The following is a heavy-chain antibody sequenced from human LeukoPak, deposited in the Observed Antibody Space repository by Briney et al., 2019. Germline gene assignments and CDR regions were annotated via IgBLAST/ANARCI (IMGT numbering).Heavy chain of an antibody. V-gene: IGHV3-53*01. CDR2: IYSGGST. CDR1: GFTVSSNY. D-gene: IGHD7-27*01. J-gene: IGHJ4*02. Sequence: PGGSLRLSCGASGFTVSSNYMSWVRQAPGKGLEWVSVIYSGGSTYYADSVKGRFTISRDNSKNTLYLQMNSLRAEDTAVYYCARGPRGRELGFDYWGQGTLVTVSS. CDR3: ARGPRGRELGFDY.